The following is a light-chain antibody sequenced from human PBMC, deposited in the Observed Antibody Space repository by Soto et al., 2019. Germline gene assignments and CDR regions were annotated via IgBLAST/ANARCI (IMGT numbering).Light chain of an antibody. V-gene: IGLV2-14*01. CDR1: SSDIGGYNY. J-gene: IGLJ2*01. CDR2: NVT. CDR3: ISYTSTSPL. Sequence: QSALTQPASVSGSPGQSITIYCAGTSSDIGGYNYVSWYQQYPGKAPKLIIYNVTYRPSGVSSRFSGSKSGNTASLTISGLQAEDEADYYCISYTSTSPLFGGGTKLTVL.